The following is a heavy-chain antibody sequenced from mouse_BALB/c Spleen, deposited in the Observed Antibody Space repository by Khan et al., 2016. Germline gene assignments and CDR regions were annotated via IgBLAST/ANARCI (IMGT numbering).Heavy chain of an antibody. Sequence: VQLKESGPGLVKPSQSLSLTCTVTGYSITSDYAWNWIRQFPGNKLEWMGYISYSASTSYNPYLKSRISITRDTSKNQFFLQLNSVTTEDTATYYCARSGKMITSWFAYWGQGTLVTVSA. CDR2: ISYSAST. V-gene: IGHV3-2*02. CDR1: GYSITSDYA. CDR3: ARSGKMITSWFAY. D-gene: IGHD2-4*01. J-gene: IGHJ3*01.